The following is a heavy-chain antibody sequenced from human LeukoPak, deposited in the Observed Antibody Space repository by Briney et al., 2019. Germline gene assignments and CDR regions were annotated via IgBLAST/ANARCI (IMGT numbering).Heavy chain of an antibody. J-gene: IGHJ6*02. CDR3: AREDPQTTVPEGMDV. V-gene: IGHV4-59*01. CDR2: IYYSGTT. CDR1: GGSISYYY. Sequence: SETLSLTCTVSGGSISYYYWSWIRQSPGKGPEWIGYIYYSGTTNYNPSLKSRVTISVDTSKNQFSLRLRSVTAADTAVYYCAREDPQTTVPEGMDVWGQGTTVTVSS. D-gene: IGHD4-17*01.